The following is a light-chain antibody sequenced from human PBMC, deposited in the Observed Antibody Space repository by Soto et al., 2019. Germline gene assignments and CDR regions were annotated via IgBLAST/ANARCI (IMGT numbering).Light chain of an antibody. CDR2: VAS. CDR1: QSVNSN. V-gene: IGKV3-15*01. CDR3: QQYNVWPLT. J-gene: IGKJ4*01. Sequence: IVMTQSPVTLSVSPGDRATLSCRASQSVNSNLAWYQHKPGQTPKLLIYVASTRATGIPARFSGSGSGTEFTLTISSLQSEDFAVYYCQQYNVWPLTFGGGTKVEFK.